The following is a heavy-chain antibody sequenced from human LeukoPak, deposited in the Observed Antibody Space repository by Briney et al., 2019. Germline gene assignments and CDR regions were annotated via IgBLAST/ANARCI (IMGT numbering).Heavy chain of an antibody. CDR3: AREPVGATPFDY. V-gene: IGHV1-46*01. CDR2: INPSGGST. J-gene: IGHJ4*02. D-gene: IGHD1-26*01. CDR1: GYTFTGFY. Sequence: GASVKVSCKASGYTFTGFYMHWVRQAPGQGLEWMGIINPSGGSTSYAQKFQGRVTMTRDTSTSTVYMELSSLRSEDTAVYYCAREPVGATPFDYWGQGTLVTVSS.